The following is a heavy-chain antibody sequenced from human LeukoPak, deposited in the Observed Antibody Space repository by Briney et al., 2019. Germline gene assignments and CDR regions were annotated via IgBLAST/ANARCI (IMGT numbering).Heavy chain of an antibody. CDR3: ARARVLGRCSGGSCYWFDP. V-gene: IGHV4-34*01. J-gene: IGHJ5*02. CDR1: GWSFSGYY. CDR2: INHSGST. Sequence: SETLSLTGAVYGWSFSGYYWSWIRHPPGNGLEGIGEINHSGSTNDNPSLKSRVTISVDTSKNEFSLKLSSVTAADPAVYYCARARVLGRCSGGSCYWFDPWGQGTLVTVSS. D-gene: IGHD2-15*01.